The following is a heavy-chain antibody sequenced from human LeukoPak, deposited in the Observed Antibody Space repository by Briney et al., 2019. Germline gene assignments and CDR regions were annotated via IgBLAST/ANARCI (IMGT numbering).Heavy chain of an antibody. V-gene: IGHV1-69*13. J-gene: IGHJ6*02. CDR3: ARGYSSLTGNYYGMDV. CDR2: IIPIFGTA. Sequence: SVNVSCKASGGTFSSYAISWVRQAPGQGLEWMGGIIPIFGTANYAQKFQGRVTITADESTSTAYMELSSLRSEDTAVYYCARGYSSLTGNYYGMDVWGQGTTVTVSS. D-gene: IGHD6-13*01. CDR1: GGTFSSYA.